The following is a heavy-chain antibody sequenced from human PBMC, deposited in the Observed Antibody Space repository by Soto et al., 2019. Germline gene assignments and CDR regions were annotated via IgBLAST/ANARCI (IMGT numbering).Heavy chain of an antibody. D-gene: IGHD6-6*01. CDR1: GFTFSSYG. Sequence: PGGSLRLCCSASGFTFSSYGMHWVRQAPGKGLEWVAVISYDGSNKYYADSVKGRFTISRDNSKNTLYLQMNSLRAEDTAVYYCAKDLSSSDDYWGQGTLVTVSS. V-gene: IGHV3-30*18. CDR2: ISYDGSNK. CDR3: AKDLSSSDDY. J-gene: IGHJ4*02.